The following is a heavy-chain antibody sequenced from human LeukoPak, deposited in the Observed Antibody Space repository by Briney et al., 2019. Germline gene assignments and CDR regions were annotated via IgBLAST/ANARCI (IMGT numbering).Heavy chain of an antibody. CDR1: GVCITTYY. CDR2: AYYSAIT. J-gene: IGHJ4*02. D-gene: IGHD2-2*01. V-gene: IGHV4-59*08. CDR3: ARSDGIRGKYLLDY. Sequence: SETLSLTCTVSGVCITTYYWTWIRQPPGKGLEWIGYAYYSAITNYNPSLRNRVTISLDTSKNQFSLKLTSVTAADTALYYCARSDGIRGKYLLDYWGQGSLVTVSS.